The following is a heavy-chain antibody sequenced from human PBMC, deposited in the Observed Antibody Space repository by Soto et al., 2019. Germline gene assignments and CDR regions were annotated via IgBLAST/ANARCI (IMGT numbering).Heavy chain of an antibody. CDR3: ARDKNEGQQWLVPAFDY. V-gene: IGHV1-18*01. J-gene: IGHJ4*02. D-gene: IGHD6-19*01. Sequence: ASVKVSCKASGYTFSTYGITWVRQAPGQGLEWMGWISAYNGYTKYAQKLQGRVTMTTDTSTSTAYMGLRSLRSDDTAVYYCARDKNEGQQWLVPAFDYRGQRTLVTGSS. CDR2: ISAYNGYT. CDR1: GYTFSTYG.